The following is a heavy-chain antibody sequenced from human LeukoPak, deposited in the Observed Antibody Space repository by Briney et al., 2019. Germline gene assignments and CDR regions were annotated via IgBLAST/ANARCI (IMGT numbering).Heavy chain of an antibody. Sequence: GGSLRLSCAASGFTLSSYGMHWVRQAPGKGLEWVAVISYDGSNKYYADSVKGRFTISRDNSKNTLYLQMNSLRAEDTAVYYCAKIAEKGWYYYYGMDVWGQGTTVTVSS. D-gene: IGHD2-15*01. CDR2: ISYDGSNK. V-gene: IGHV3-30*18. J-gene: IGHJ6*02. CDR3: AKIAEKGWYYYYGMDV. CDR1: GFTLSSYG.